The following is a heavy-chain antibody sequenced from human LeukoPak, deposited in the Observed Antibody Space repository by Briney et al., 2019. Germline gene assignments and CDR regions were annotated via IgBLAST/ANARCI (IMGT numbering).Heavy chain of an antibody. CDR1: GGSISSYY. CDR3: ARAGIPIGGDRGWFDP. D-gene: IGHD2-21*02. CDR2: IYTSGST. Sequence: SETLSLTCTVSGGSISSYYWSWIRQPAGKGLEWIGRIYTSGSTNYNPSLKSRVTMSVDTSKNQFPLKLSSVTAADTAVYYCARAGIPIGGDRGWFDPWGQGTLVTVSS. V-gene: IGHV4-4*07. J-gene: IGHJ5*02.